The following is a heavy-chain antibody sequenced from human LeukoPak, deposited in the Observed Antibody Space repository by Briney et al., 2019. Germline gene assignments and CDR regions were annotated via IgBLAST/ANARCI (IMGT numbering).Heavy chain of an antibody. CDR2: ISGSGGST. J-gene: IGHJ4*02. CDR1: GFTFSSYA. CDR3: AKDLDIVVVPAAGDY. V-gene: IGHV3-23*01. Sequence: GGSLRVFCAASGFTFSSYAMSWVRQAPGRGLEWVSAISGSGGSTYYADSVKGRFTISRDNSKNTLYLQMNSLRAEDTAVYYCAKDLDIVVVPAAGDYWGQGTLVTVSS. D-gene: IGHD2-2*01.